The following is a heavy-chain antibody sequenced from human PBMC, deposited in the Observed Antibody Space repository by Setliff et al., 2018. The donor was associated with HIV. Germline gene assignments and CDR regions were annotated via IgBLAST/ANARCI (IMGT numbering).Heavy chain of an antibody. Sequence: GGSLRLSCASSGFTFSSYSMTWVRQAPGKGLECVAVISGSGGDTYYADSVKGRFVISREKSKSTLYLQMNSLRAEDTAVYYCAKKTAAYTSGSWLHYWGQGTLVTVSS. D-gene: IGHD3-10*01. J-gene: IGHJ4*02. CDR1: GFTFSSYS. CDR3: AKKTAAYTSGSWLHY. V-gene: IGHV3-23*01. CDR2: ISGSGGDT.